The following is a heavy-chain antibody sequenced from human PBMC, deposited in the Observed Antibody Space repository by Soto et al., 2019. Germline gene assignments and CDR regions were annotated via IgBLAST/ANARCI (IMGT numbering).Heavy chain of an antibody. CDR2: ISGSGGST. Sequence: PGVSLRLSCAASGFTFSSYAMSWVRQAPGKGLEWVSAISGSGGSTYYADSVKGRFTISRDNSKNTLYLQMNSLRAEDTAVYYCARDSGSGSSDYYYWTEPAYYFDYWRQGTLVTVSS. CDR3: ARDSGSGSSDYYYWTEPAYYFDY. D-gene: IGHD3-22*01. V-gene: IGHV3-23*01. CDR1: GFTFSSYA. J-gene: IGHJ4*02.